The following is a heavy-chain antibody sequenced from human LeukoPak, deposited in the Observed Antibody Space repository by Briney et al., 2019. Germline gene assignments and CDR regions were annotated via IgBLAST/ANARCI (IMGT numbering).Heavy chain of an antibody. Sequence: GGSLRLSCAASGFSFSSYGMHWVRQAPGKGLEWVAFIRYDGTNKYYADSVKGRFTISRDNSKNTLYLQMNSLRAEDTAVYYCARGGPAAGRFDYWGQGTLVTVSS. CDR2: IRYDGTNK. CDR1: GFSFSSYG. J-gene: IGHJ4*02. D-gene: IGHD6-13*01. CDR3: ARGGPAAGRFDY. V-gene: IGHV3-30*02.